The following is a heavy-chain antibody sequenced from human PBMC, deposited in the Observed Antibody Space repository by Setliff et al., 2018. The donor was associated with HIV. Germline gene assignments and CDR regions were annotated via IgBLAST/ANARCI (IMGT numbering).Heavy chain of an antibody. J-gene: IGHJ4*01. CDR2: VSYSGST. D-gene: IGHD3-3*01. Sequence: SETLSLTCSVAGDSLSSGTYYWGWIRQPPGKGLEWIGSVSYSGSTLYNPSLKSRVTISVDTSKNQFSLKLSSVTAADTAVYYCATLPQGYDYFDYWGHGTLVTVSS. V-gene: IGHV4-39*07. CDR3: ATLPQGYDYFDY. CDR1: GDSLSSGTYY.